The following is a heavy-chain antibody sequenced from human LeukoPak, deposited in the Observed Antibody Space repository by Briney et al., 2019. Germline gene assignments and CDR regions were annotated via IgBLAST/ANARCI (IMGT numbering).Heavy chain of an antibody. CDR3: ARGESFAFDV. V-gene: IGHV3-23*01. J-gene: IGHJ3*01. CDR1: GFTFSSYA. CDR2: ISGSGGST. Sequence: PGGSLRLSCAAYGFTFSSYARRWVRQAPGKGLEWVSAISGSGGSTYYADSGKGRFTISRDNSKNTLYLQMNSLRAEDTAVYYCARGESFAFDVWGRGTMVTVSS.